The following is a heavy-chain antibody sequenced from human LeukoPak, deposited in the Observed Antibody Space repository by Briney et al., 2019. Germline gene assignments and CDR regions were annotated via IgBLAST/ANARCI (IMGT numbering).Heavy chain of an antibody. CDR3: ARHRGKNAFDI. J-gene: IGHJ3*02. D-gene: IGHD3-10*01. V-gene: IGHV3-21*01. Sequence: PGGSLRLSCAASGFTFSSYSMNWVRQAPGKGLEWVSSISSSSSYIYYAGSVKGRFTISRDNAKNSLYLQMNSLRAEDTAVYYCARHRGKNAFDIWGQGTMVTVSS. CDR2: ISSSSSYI. CDR1: GFTFSSYS.